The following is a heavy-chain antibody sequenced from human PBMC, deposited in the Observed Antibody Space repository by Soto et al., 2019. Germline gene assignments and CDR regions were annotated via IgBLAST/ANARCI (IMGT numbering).Heavy chain of an antibody. CDR1: GGSISSSSYY. Sequence: SETLSLTCTVSGGSISSSSYYWGWIRQPPGKGLEWIGSIYYSGSTYYNPSLNSRVTISVDTSKNQFSLKLSSVTAADTAVYYCARPPPAGVVIINAFDIWGQGTMVTVSS. CDR3: ARPPPAGVVIINAFDI. V-gene: IGHV4-39*01. D-gene: IGHD3-3*01. CDR2: IYYSGST. J-gene: IGHJ3*02.